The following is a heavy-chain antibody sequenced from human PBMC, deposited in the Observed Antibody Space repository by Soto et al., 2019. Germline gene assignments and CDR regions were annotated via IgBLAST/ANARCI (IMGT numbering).Heavy chain of an antibody. D-gene: IGHD3-22*01. V-gene: IGHV3-73*01. Sequence: PGGSLRLSCEASGFTFSGSAMHWVRQASGKGLEWVGRIRSKANSYATAYAASVKGRFSISRDESKNTAYLQMNSLKTEDTAVYHCPSHSADGMIRKWGKGTQVTVPS. CDR1: GFTFSGSA. J-gene: IGHJ4*02. CDR2: IRSKANSYAT. CDR3: PSHSADGMIRK.